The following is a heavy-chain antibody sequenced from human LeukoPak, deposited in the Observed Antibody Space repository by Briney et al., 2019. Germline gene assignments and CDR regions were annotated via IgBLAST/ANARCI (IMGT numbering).Heavy chain of an antibody. CDR2: MSSSGRHF. D-gene: IGHD2-21*02. CDR3: ERVLYAGDWSDMDV. CDR1: GFTFSSYS. J-gene: IGHJ6*04. Sequence: GGSLRLSCAASGFTFSSYSMNWVRQAPGKGLEWVSSMSSSGRHFYYADSLTGRFTISRDNAKNSLYLQMNSLTADDTDVYYFERVLYAGDWSDMDVWGEGTAVTVSS. V-gene: IGHV3-21*04.